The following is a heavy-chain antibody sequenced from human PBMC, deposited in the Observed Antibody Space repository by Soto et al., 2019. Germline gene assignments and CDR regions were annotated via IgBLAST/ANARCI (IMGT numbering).Heavy chain of an antibody. V-gene: IGHV3-53*01. CDR3: ARSPYRYGYSVYGMDV. CDR2: IYASGRT. Sequence: EVQVVESGGGLMQPGGSLRLSCAASGFSVSNNYMNWVRQAPGKGLEWVSVIYASGRTSYVDSVKGRFTISRDNSKNTLHLQMNSLRVEDTAVYFCARSPYRYGYSVYGMDVWGQGTTVTVSS. CDR1: GFSVSNNY. J-gene: IGHJ6*02. D-gene: IGHD5-18*01.